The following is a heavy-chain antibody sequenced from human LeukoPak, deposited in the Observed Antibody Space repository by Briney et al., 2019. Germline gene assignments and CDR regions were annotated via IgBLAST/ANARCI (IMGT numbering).Heavy chain of an antibody. Sequence: SETLSLTCAVYGGSFSGYYWSWIRQPPGKGLEWIGYIYHSGSTYYNPSLKSRVTISVDRSKNQFSLKLSSVTAADTAVYYCAGSGYSFDYWGQGTLVTVSS. CDR2: IYHSGST. CDR1: GGSFSGYY. V-gene: IGHV4-34*01. J-gene: IGHJ4*02. CDR3: AGSGYSFDY. D-gene: IGHD5-18*01.